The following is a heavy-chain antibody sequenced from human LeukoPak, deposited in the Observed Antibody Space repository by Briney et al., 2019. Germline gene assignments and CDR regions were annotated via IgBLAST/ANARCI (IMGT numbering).Heavy chain of an antibody. J-gene: IGHJ4*02. D-gene: IGHD6-13*01. Sequence: GGSLRLSCAASGFTFSSYEMNWVRQAPGKGLEWVSYISSSGNIIHYADSVKGRFTISRDNAKNSLYLQMNSLRAEDTAVYYCARDHRKAAAGTAGFDYWGQGTLVTVSS. CDR2: ISSSGNII. CDR3: ARDHRKAAAGTAGFDY. CDR1: GFTFSSYE. V-gene: IGHV3-48*03.